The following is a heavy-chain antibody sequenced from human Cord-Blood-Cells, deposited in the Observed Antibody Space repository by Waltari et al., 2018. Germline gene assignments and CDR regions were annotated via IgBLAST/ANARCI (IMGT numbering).Heavy chain of an antibody. CDR3: AKVTTIAAAGRDAFDY. V-gene: IGHV3-30*18. Sequence: QVQLVESGGGVVQPGRSLRLSCAASGFTFSSYGMHWVRQAPGKGLEWVAVKSYDGSNKYYADSVKGRFTISRDNSKNTLYLQMNSLRAEDTAVYYCAKVTTIAAAGRDAFDYWGQGTLVTVSS. CDR2: KSYDGSNK. J-gene: IGHJ4*02. D-gene: IGHD6-13*01. CDR1: GFTFSSYG.